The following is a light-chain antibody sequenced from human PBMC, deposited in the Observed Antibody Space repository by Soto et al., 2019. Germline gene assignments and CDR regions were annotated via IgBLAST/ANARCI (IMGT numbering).Light chain of an antibody. V-gene: IGKV3-11*01. CDR3: QQRSNWPPT. Sequence: LTQAPDTLSVSPGERATLSCRASQAINNNVAWYQLKDGQVPRLLIYGASTRAADVPARFSGSGSGTDFTLTISSLEPEDFAVYYCQQRSNWPPTFGQGTKVDI. CDR1: QAINNN. J-gene: IGKJ1*01. CDR2: GAS.